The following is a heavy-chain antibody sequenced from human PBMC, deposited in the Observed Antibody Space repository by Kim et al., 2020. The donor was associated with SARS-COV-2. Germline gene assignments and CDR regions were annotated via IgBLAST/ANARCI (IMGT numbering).Heavy chain of an antibody. J-gene: IGHJ4*02. CDR2: INHSGST. V-gene: IGHV4-34*01. D-gene: IGHD3-10*01. CDR3: ARGYRSGSYWEY. Sequence: SETLSLTCAVYGGSFSGYYWSWIRQPPGKGLEWIGEINHSGSTNYNPSLKSRVTISLDTSKNQFSLKLSSVTAADTAVYYCARGYRSGSYWEYWGQGTLVTVSS. CDR1: GGSFSGYY.